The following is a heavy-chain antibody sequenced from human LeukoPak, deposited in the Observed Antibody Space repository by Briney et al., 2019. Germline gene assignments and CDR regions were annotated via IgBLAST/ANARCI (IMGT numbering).Heavy chain of an antibody. V-gene: IGHV3-23*01. J-gene: IGHJ4*02. D-gene: IGHD3-9*01. CDR1: GFTFSSYG. Sequence: GGSLRLSCAASGFTFSSYGMSWVRQAPGKGLEWVSAISGSGGSTYYADSVKGRFTISRDNSKNTLYLQMNSLRAEDTAVYYCAKDHLSYYDILTGLDYWGQGTLVTVSS. CDR3: AKDHLSYYDILTGLDY. CDR2: ISGSGGST.